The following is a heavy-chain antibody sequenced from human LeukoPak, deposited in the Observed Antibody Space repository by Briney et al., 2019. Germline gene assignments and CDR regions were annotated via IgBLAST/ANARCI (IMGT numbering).Heavy chain of an antibody. V-gene: IGHV1-69*04. D-gene: IGHD4-23*01. Sequence: GASVKVSCKASGGTFSSYAISWVRQAPGQGLEWMGRIIPIFGIANYAQKFQGRVTITADKSTSTAYMELRSLRSDDTAVYYCARLFDYGGNYWYFDLWGRGTLVTVSS. CDR1: GGTFSSYA. J-gene: IGHJ2*01. CDR3: ARLFDYGGNYWYFDL. CDR2: IIPIFGIA.